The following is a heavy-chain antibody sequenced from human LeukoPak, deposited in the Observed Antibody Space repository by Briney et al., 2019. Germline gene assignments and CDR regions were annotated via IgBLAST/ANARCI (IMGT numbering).Heavy chain of an antibody. J-gene: IGHJ6*02. V-gene: IGHV1-46*04. CDR3: ARDRGYCSSTSCFLAGIDV. D-gene: IGHD2-2*01. Sequence: ASVKVSCKASGYTFTSYYMHWVRQAPGQGLEWMGIINPSSGSTSYAQKLQGRFTMTRDTSTSTVYMELSSLRSEDTAVYYCARDRGYCSSTSCFLAGIDVWGQGTTVTASS. CDR2: INPSSGST. CDR1: GYTFTSYY.